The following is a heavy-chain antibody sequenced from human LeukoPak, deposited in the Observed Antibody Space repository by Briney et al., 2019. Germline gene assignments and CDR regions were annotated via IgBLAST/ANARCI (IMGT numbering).Heavy chain of an antibody. CDR2: ISYDGSNK. Sequence: PGGSLRLSCAASGFTFSSYGMHWVRQAPGKGLEWVAVISYDGSNKYYAGSVKGRFTISRDNSKNTLYLQMNSLRAEDTAVYYCAKDRYSGYDSLDYWGQGTLVTVSS. J-gene: IGHJ4*02. CDR1: GFTFSSYG. D-gene: IGHD5-12*01. V-gene: IGHV3-30*18. CDR3: AKDRYSGYDSLDY.